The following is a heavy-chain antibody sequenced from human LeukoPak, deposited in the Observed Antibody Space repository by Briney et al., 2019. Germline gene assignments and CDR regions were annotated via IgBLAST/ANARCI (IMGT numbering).Heavy chain of an antibody. CDR1: GGSISGYY. CDR3: ARHGTSGTNLNWFDP. D-gene: IGHD1-1*01. CDR2: IYYSGST. Sequence: TSETLSLTCTVSGGSISGYYWSWIRQPPGKGLEWIGYIYYSGSTNYNPSLKSRVTISVDTSKNQFSLKLSSVTAADTAVYYCARHGTSGTNLNWFDPWGQGTLVTVSS. J-gene: IGHJ5*02. V-gene: IGHV4-59*01.